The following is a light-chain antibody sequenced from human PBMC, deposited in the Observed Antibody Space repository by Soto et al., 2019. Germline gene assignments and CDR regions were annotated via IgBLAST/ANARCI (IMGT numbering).Light chain of an antibody. CDR1: QSINRF. CDR3: QQSYSSPQT. CDR2: GAS. V-gene: IGKV1-39*01. J-gene: IGKJ1*01. Sequence: DIQMTQSPSSLSASVGDRVSITCRAGQSINRFLNWYQQKPGKAPKLLIYGASSLQSGVPSRFSGSGSGTDFTLTISSLQPEDFATYYCQQSYSSPQTFGQGTKVGTK.